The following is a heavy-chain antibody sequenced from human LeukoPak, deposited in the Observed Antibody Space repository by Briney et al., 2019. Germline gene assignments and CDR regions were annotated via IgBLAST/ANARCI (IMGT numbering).Heavy chain of an antibody. D-gene: IGHD3-9*01. CDR3: ARSPDILTGENFDY. CDR1: GYTFTGYY. CDR2: INPNSGGT. V-gene: IGHV1-2*02. Sequence: ASVKVSCKASGYTFTGYYMHWVRQAPGQGPEWMGWINPNSGGTNYAQKFQGRVTMTRDTSISTAYMELSRLRSDDTAVNYCARSPDILTGENFDYWGQGTLVTVSS. J-gene: IGHJ4*02.